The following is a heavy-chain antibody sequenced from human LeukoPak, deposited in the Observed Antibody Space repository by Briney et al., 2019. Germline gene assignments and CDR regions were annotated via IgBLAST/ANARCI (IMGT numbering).Heavy chain of an antibody. D-gene: IGHD1-26*01. Sequence: GGSLRLSCAASGFTFSSYAMHWVRQAPGKGLEWVAVISYDGSNKYYADSVKGRFTISRDNSKNTLYLQMNSLRAEDTAVYYCARGKMGRQVGATTTPFDYWGQGTLVTVSS. CDR2: ISYDGSNK. J-gene: IGHJ4*02. V-gene: IGHV3-30-3*01. CDR1: GFTFSSYA. CDR3: ARGKMGRQVGATTTPFDY.